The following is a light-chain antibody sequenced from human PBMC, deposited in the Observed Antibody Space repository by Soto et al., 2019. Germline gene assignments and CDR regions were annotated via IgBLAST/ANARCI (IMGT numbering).Light chain of an antibody. CDR1: QSVSSN. CDR2: GAS. Sequence: EIVMTQSPATLSVSPRERATLSCRASQSVSSNLAWYQQKPGQAPRLLIYGASTRATGIPARFSGSGSGTEFTLTISSPQSEDCAVYYCQQDNNCPPWTFGQATKVESK. CDR3: QQDNNCPPWT. V-gene: IGKV3-15*01. J-gene: IGKJ1*01.